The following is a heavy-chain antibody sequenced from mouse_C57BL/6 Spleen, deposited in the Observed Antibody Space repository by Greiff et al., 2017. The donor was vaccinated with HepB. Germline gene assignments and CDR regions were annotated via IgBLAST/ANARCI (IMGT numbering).Heavy chain of an antibody. J-gene: IGHJ2*01. CDR3: TRPYYYGSGGVDY. CDR1: GYTFTDYE. V-gene: IGHV1-15*01. D-gene: IGHD1-1*01. CDR2: IDPETGGT. Sequence: QVQLQQSGAELVRPGASVTLSCKASGYTFTDYEMHWVKQTPVHGLEWIGAIDPETGGTAYNQKFKGKAILTADKSSSTAYMELRSLTSEDSAVYYCTRPYYYGSGGVDYWGQGTTLTVSS.